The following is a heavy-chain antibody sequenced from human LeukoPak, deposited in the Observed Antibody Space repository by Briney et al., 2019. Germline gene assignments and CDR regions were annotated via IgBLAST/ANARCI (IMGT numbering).Heavy chain of an antibody. CDR3: AKDLIAAADYYYYYMDV. V-gene: IGHV3-30*18. CDR1: GFTFSSYG. Sequence: GGSLRLSCAASGFTFSSYGMHWVRQAPGKGLEWVAVISYDGSNKYYADSVKGRFTISRDTSKNTLYLQMNSLRAEDTAVYYCAKDLIAAADYYYYYMDVWGKGTTVTVSS. J-gene: IGHJ6*03. D-gene: IGHD6-13*01. CDR2: ISYDGSNK.